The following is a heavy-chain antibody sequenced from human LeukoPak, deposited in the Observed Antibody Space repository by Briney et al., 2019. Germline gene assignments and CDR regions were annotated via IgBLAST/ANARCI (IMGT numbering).Heavy chain of an antibody. Sequence: GGSLRLSCAASGFTFSNYWMHWVRQAPGKGLVWVSRIKSDGSSTTYADSVKGRFTISRDNAKNSLYLQMNNLRAEDTAMFYCATSMAQDVDAFHIWGQGTMVTVSS. CDR3: ATSMAQDVDAFHI. CDR1: GFTFSNYW. J-gene: IGHJ3*02. D-gene: IGHD2-21*01. CDR2: IKSDGSST. V-gene: IGHV3-74*01.